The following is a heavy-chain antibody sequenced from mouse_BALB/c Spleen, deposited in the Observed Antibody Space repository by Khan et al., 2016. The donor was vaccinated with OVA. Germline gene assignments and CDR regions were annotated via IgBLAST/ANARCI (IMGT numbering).Heavy chain of an antibody. Sequence: EVKLEESGPGLVKPSQSLSLTCTVTGYSITSEYTWNWIRQFPGNKLEWMGFISYSGNTRYNPSLKSRISFTRDTSKNQFFLQLNSVTSEDTATYYCARKDYYDYDPFPYWGQGTLVTVSA. CDR3: ARKDYYDYDPFPY. D-gene: IGHD2-4*01. CDR2: ISYSGNT. V-gene: IGHV3-2*02. J-gene: IGHJ3*01. CDR1: GYSITSEYT.